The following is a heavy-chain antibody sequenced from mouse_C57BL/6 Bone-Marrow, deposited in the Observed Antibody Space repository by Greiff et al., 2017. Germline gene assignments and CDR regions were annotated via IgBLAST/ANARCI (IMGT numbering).Heavy chain of an antibody. Sequence: EVQLQQSGPVLVKPGASVKMSCKASGYTFTDYYMNWVKQSHGKSLERIGVINPYNGGTSYNQKFKGKATLTVDKSSSTAYMELNSLTSEDSAVYYCARVGMVTTWYFDVWGTGTTVTVSS. V-gene: IGHV1-19*01. D-gene: IGHD2-2*01. CDR2: INPYNGGT. J-gene: IGHJ1*03. CDR1: GYTFTDYY. CDR3: ARVGMVTTWYFDV.